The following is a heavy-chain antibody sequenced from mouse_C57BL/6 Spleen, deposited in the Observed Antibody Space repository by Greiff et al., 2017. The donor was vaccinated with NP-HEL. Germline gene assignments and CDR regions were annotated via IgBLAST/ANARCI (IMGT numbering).Heavy chain of an antibody. CDR2: ISSGSSTI. CDR1: GFTFSDYG. CDR3: ARRTGTGAMDY. J-gene: IGHJ4*01. V-gene: IGHV5-17*01. Sequence: EVQVVESGGGLVKPGGSLKLSCAASGFTFSDYGMHWVRQAPEKGLEWVAYISSGSSTIYYADTVKGRFTISRDNAKNTLFLQMTSLRSEDTAMYYCARRTGTGAMDYWGQGTSVTVSS. D-gene: IGHD4-1*01.